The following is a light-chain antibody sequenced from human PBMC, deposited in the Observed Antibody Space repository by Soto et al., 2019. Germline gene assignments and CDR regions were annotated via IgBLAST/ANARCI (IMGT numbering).Light chain of an antibody. J-gene: IGKJ1*01. CDR3: QQYGSSPPWT. CDR2: GAS. V-gene: IGKV3-20*01. CDR1: QSVSSSY. Sequence: EIVLTQSPGTLSLSPGERATPSCRASQSVSSSYLAWYQQKPGQAPRLLIYGASSRATGIPDRFSGSGSWTYFTLTISRLEFEDFAVYYCQQYGSSPPWTFGQGTKV.